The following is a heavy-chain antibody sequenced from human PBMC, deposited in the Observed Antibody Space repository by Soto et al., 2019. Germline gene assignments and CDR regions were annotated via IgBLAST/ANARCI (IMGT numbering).Heavy chain of an antibody. J-gene: IGHJ4*02. CDR1: VFTFSIYA. Sequence: GGSLRVSCVASVFTFSIYAMSWVRQAPGKGLEWVSAISGSGGSTYYADSVKGRFTISRDNSKNTLYLQMNSLRAEDTAVYYCAKDDCSGGRCYLGYWGLGTMVTVSS. V-gene: IGHV3-23*01. CDR3: AKDDCSGGRCYLGY. D-gene: IGHD2-15*01. CDR2: ISGSGGST.